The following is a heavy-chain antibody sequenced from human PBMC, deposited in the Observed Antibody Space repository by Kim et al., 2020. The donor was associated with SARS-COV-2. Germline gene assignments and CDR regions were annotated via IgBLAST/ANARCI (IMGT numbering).Heavy chain of an antibody. CDR1: GFTFSSYA. Sequence: GGSLRLSCAASGFTFSSYAMSWVRQAPGKGLEWVSVIYSGGSSTYYADSVKGRFTISRDNSKNTLYLQMNSLRAEDTAVYYCAKGGLGEGSTENYYYYYGMDVWGQGTTVTVSS. J-gene: IGHJ6*02. CDR3: AKGGLGEGSTENYYYYYGMDV. V-gene: IGHV3-23*03. D-gene: IGHD3-10*01. CDR2: IYSGGSST.